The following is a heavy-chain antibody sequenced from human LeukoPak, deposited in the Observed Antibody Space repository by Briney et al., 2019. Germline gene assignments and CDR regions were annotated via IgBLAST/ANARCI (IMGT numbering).Heavy chain of an antibody. CDR2: ISAYNGST. CDR3: ARHPEVVAATRDAFDI. Sequence: ASVKVSCKASGYTFTSYGISWVRQAPGQGLEWMGWISAYNGSTNYAQKLQGRVTMTTDTSTSTAYMELRSLRSDDTAVYYCARHPEVVAATRDAFDIWGQGTMVTVSS. J-gene: IGHJ3*02. V-gene: IGHV1-18*01. CDR1: GYTFTSYG. D-gene: IGHD2-15*01.